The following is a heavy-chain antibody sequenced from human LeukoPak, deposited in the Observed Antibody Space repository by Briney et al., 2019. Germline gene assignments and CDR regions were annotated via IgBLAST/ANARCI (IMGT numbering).Heavy chain of an antibody. D-gene: IGHD5-18*01. Sequence: SETLSLTCTVSGGSISTSNYYWGWIRQPPGKGLEWIGNIFYSGSTHYSPSLRSRVTISLDTSRNQFSLKLNSVTAADTAVYYCARTVYSYGYRWFDPWGQGTLVTVSS. CDR1: GGSISTSNYY. J-gene: IGHJ5*02. CDR3: ARTVYSYGYRWFDP. CDR2: IFYSGST. V-gene: IGHV4-39*07.